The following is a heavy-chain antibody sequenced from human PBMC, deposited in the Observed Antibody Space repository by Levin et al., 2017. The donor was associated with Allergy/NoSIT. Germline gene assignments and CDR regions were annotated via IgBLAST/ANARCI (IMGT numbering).Heavy chain of an antibody. J-gene: IGHJ6*03. CDR3: ARDREGWWGYYMDV. D-gene: IGHD2-15*01. CDR1: GYTFTSYA. CDR2: INAGNGNT. Sequence: GASVKVSCKASGYTFTSYAMHWVRQAPGQRLEWMGWINAGNGNTKYSQKFQGRVTITRDTSASTAYMELSSLRSEDTAVYYCARDREGWWGYYMDVWGKGTTVTVSS. V-gene: IGHV1-3*01.